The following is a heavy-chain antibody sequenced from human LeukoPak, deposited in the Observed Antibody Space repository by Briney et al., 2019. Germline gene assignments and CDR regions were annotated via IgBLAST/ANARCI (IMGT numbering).Heavy chain of an antibody. CDR3: ARAWDSSGYYYDLGAFDI. CDR1: GGSVSSGGYS. D-gene: IGHD3-22*01. J-gene: IGHJ3*02. CDR2: IYHSGST. Sequence: SQTLSLTCAVSGGSVSSGGYSWSWIRQPPGKGLEWIGYIYHSGSTYYNPSLKSRVTISVDRSKNQFSLKLSSVAAADTAVYYCARAWDSSGYYYDLGAFDIWGQGTMVTVSP. V-gene: IGHV4-30-2*01.